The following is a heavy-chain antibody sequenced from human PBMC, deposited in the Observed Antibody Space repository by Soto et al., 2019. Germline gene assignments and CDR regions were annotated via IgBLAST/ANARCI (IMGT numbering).Heavy chain of an antibody. CDR1: GGSISSYY. Sequence: SETLSLTCTVSGGSISSYYWSWIRQPPGKGLEWIGYIYYSGSTNYNPSLKSRVTISVDTSKNQFSLKLSSVTAADTAVYYCARDNGIAARRLDYWGQGTLVTVSS. CDR2: IYYSGST. D-gene: IGHD6-6*01. CDR3: ARDNGIAARRLDY. J-gene: IGHJ4*02. V-gene: IGHV4-59*01.